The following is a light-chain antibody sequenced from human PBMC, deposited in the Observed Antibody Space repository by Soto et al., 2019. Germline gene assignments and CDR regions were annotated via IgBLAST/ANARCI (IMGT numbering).Light chain of an antibody. V-gene: IGKV1-8*01. CDR1: QGISSY. Sequence: AIRMTQSPSSLSASTGDRVTITCRASQGISSYLAWYQQKPGKAPKLLIYAASTLQSGVPSRLSGSGSATDFTPTISCLQSEDFATYYCQQYYTYPRRTFGQGTKVDIK. CDR3: QQYYTYPRRT. CDR2: AAS. J-gene: IGKJ1*01.